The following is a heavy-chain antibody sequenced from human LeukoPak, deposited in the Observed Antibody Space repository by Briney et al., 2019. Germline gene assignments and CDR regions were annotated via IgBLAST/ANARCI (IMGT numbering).Heavy chain of an antibody. CDR3: ARYYSSSSIWFDP. CDR1: GRSISSSCYY. Sequence: SETLSLTCTVYGRSISSSCYYWGWLRQPPGKGLEGIRSFYYSLSTKYNPTLKSRVTISVDTSKNQFSLKLSSVTAADTAVYYCARYYSSSSIWFDPWGQGTLVTVSS. CDR2: FYYSLST. V-gene: IGHV4-39*07. D-gene: IGHD6-6*01. J-gene: IGHJ5*02.